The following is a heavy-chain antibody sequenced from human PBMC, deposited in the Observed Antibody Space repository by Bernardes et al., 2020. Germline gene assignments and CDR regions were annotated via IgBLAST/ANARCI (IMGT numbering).Heavy chain of an antibody. CDR1: GFTFSSYA. Sequence: GGSLRLSCAASGFTFSSYAMSWVRQAPGKGLEWVSAISGSGGSTYYADSVKGRFTISRDNSKNTLYLQMNSLRAEDTAVYYCAKDSVLRYFDVYYYYYYMDVWGKGTTVTVSS. J-gene: IGHJ6*03. CDR2: ISGSGGST. D-gene: IGHD3-9*01. CDR3: AKDSVLRYFDVYYYYYYMDV. V-gene: IGHV3-23*01.